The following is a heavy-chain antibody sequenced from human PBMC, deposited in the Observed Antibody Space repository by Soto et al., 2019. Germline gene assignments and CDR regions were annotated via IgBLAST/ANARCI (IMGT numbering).Heavy chain of an antibody. Sequence: QVQLVQSGAEVKKPGASVKVSCKASGYTFTSYGISWVRQAPGQGLEWMGWINPNSGGTNYAQKFQGRVTMTRDTSISTAYMELSRLRSDDTAVYYCARGGFTSDYGSGRERHWGQGTLVTVSS. CDR1: GYTFTSYG. V-gene: IGHV1-2*02. CDR3: ARGGFTSDYGSGRERH. J-gene: IGHJ1*01. CDR2: INPNSGGT. D-gene: IGHD3-10*01.